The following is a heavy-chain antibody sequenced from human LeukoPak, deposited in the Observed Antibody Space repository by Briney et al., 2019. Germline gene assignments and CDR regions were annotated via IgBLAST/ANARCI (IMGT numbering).Heavy chain of an antibody. J-gene: IGHJ4*02. V-gene: IGHV4-30-4*01. Sequence: PSQTLSLTCTVSGGSISSDNYYWSWIRHHPRKGLEWIGYIYYNGATYYNPSLQSRATISIDPSNNQFSLKLSSVTAADTAVYYCARDGIAATGLTFDYWGQGTLVTVST. CDR2: IYYNGAT. D-gene: IGHD6-13*01. CDR3: ARDGIAATGLTFDY. CDR1: GGSISSDNYY.